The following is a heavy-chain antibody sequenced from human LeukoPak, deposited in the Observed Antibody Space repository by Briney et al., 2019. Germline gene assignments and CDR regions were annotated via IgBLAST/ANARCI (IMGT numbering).Heavy chain of an antibody. Sequence: GGSLRLSCAASGFTFSSHSMDWVRQAPGKGLEWVSAISGSGGSTYYADSVKGRFTISRDNSKNTLYLQMNSPRAEDTAVYYCAKEGYCSSTSCYTRSYGAFDIWGQGTMVTVSS. CDR1: GFTFSSHS. V-gene: IGHV3-23*01. CDR3: AKEGYCSSTSCYTRSYGAFDI. J-gene: IGHJ3*02. D-gene: IGHD2-2*02. CDR2: ISGSGGST.